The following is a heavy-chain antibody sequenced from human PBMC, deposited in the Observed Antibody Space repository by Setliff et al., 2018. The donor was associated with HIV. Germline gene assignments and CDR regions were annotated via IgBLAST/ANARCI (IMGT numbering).Heavy chain of an antibody. CDR2: IKSKTDGGTT. CDR1: GFTFSNAR. D-gene: IGHD2-21*01. J-gene: IGHJ4*02. Sequence: GALRLSCAASGFTFSNARMSWVRQAPGKGLEWVGRIKSKTDGGTTDYAAPVKGRFTISRDDSKNTLYLKMNSLKIENTAVYYCTTGTRLVDWGQGALVTVSS. CDR3: TTGTRLVD. V-gene: IGHV3-15*01.